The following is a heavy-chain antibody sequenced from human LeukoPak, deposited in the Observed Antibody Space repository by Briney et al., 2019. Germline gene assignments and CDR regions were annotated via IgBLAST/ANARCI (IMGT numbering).Heavy chain of an antibody. CDR3: AREYYGSKEDYGMDV. V-gene: IGHV4-31*03. Sequence: SQTLSLTCTVSGGSISSGGYYWSWIRQHPGKGLEWIGYIYYSGSTYYNPSLKSRVTISVDTSKNQFSLKLSSVTAADTAVYYCAREYYGSKEDYGMDVWGQGTTVTVSS. D-gene: IGHD3-10*01. CDR2: IYYSGST. CDR1: GGSISSGGYY. J-gene: IGHJ6*02.